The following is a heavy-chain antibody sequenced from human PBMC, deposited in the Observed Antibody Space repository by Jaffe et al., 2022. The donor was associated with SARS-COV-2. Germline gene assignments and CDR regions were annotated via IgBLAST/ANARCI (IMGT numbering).Heavy chain of an antibody. CDR3: TTAGIITIFGVVTHA. D-gene: IGHD3-3*01. CDR1: GFTFSNAW. CDR2: IKSKTDGGTT. V-gene: IGHV3-15*01. Sequence: EVQLVESGGGLVKPGGSLRLSCEVSGFTFSNAWMSWVRQAPGKGLEWVGRIKSKTDGGTTDYAAPVKGRFTISRDDSKNTLYLQMNSLKTEDTAVYYCTTAGIITIFGVVTHAWGQGTLVTVSS. J-gene: IGHJ5*02.